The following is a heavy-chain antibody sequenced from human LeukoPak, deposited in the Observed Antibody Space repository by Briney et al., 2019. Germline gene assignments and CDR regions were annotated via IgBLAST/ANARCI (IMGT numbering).Heavy chain of an antibody. Sequence: SETLSLTCTVSGGSISSYYWSWIRQPPGKGLEWIGYIYYSGSTNYNPSLKSRVTISVDTSKNQFSLKLSSVTAADTAVYYCADAAPQRYYYGMDVWGQGTTVTVSS. CDR3: ADAAPQRYYYGMDV. D-gene: IGHD6-25*01. J-gene: IGHJ6*02. CDR2: IYYSGST. CDR1: GGSISSYY. V-gene: IGHV4-59*12.